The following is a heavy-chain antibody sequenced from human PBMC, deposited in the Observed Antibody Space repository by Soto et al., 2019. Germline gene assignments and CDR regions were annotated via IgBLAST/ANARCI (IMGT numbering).Heavy chain of an antibody. J-gene: IGHJ4*02. CDR1: GGCIRRSTYY. D-gene: IGHD3-16*01. CDR2: IFRSGST. V-gene: IGHV4-39*01. Sequence: SETLSLTCTVSGGCIRRSTYYWAWIRQPPGKGLQWLGSIFRSGSTYYNPSLKSQVTISVDTSKNQFSLELTSVTAADTAAYHCASPAGEWLNYLDCWGQGPLVTFS. CDR3: ASPAGEWLNYLDC.